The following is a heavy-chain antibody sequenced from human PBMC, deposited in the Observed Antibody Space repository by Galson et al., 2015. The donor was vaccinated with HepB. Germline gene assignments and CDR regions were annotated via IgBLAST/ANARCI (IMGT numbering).Heavy chain of an antibody. V-gene: IGHV5-10-1*01. D-gene: IGHD2-15*01. CDR1: GYSFTSYW. J-gene: IGHJ6*02. CDR2: IDPSDSYT. CDR3: AGPIIGYCSGGSCRGLTYYYGMDV. Sequence: QSGAEVKKPGESLRISCKGSGYSFTSYWISWVRQMPGKGLKWMGRIDPSDSYTNYSPSFQGHVTISADKSISTAYLQWSSLKASDTAMYYCAGPIIGYCSGGSCRGLTYYYGMDVWGQGTTVTVSS.